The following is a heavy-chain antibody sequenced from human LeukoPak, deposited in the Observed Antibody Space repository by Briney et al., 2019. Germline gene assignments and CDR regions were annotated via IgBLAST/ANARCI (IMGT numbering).Heavy chain of an antibody. Sequence: GGSLRLSCAASGFTFDDYGTSWVRQAPGKGLEWVSGINWHGDNTGYADSVKGRFTISRDNARNSLYPQMNSLRAEDTALYYCVRDFFYYDSSGYLIWGQGTLVTVSS. V-gene: IGHV3-20*04. CDR1: GFTFDDYG. CDR2: INWHGDNT. D-gene: IGHD3-22*01. J-gene: IGHJ4*02. CDR3: VRDFFYYDSSGYLI.